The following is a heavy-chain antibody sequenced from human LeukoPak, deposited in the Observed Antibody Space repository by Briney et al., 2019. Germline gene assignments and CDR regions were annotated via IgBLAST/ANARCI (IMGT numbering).Heavy chain of an antibody. CDR2: IYPGDSDT. D-gene: IGHD2-15*01. CDR3: ARGGYCSGGSCYVSPRPFDY. Sequence: GESLKISCKGSGYSFTSYWIGWVRQMPGKGLEWMGIIYPGDSDTRYSPSFQGQVIISADKSISTAYLQWSSLKASDTAMYYCARGGYCSGGSCYVSPRPFDYWGQGTLVTVSS. J-gene: IGHJ4*02. CDR1: GYSFTSYW. V-gene: IGHV5-51*01.